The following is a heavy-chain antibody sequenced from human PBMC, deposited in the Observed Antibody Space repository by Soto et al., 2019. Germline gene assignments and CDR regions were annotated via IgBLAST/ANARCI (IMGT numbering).Heavy chain of an antibody. V-gene: IGHV3-23*01. CDR1: GFTFSSYA. CDR3: AKIPHSSSWYLDAFDI. Sequence: EVQLLESGGGLVQPGGSLRLSCAASGFTFSSYAMSWVRQAPGKGLEWVSAISGSGGSTYYADSVKGRFTISRDNSKNTLYLQMNSLRAEDTAVYYCAKIPHSSSWYLDAFDIWGQGTMVTGSS. J-gene: IGHJ3*02. D-gene: IGHD6-13*01. CDR2: ISGSGGST.